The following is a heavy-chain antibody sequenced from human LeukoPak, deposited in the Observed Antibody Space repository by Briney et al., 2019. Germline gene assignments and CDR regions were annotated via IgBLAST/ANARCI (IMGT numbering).Heavy chain of an antibody. D-gene: IGHD5-24*01. Sequence: GGSLRLSCVASGFTFGKYWMSWVRQAPGKGLEWVANIKLDGSEKNYVDSVKGRFTISRDNAKNSLYLQMNSLRVEDTAVYYCAKEGRSLQTYWGQGTLVTVSS. CDR2: IKLDGSEK. J-gene: IGHJ4*02. CDR1: GFTFGKYW. V-gene: IGHV3-7*03. CDR3: AKEGRSLQTY.